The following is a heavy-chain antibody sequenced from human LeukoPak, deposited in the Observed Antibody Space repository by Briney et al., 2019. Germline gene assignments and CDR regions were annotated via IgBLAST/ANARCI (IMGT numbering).Heavy chain of an antibody. D-gene: IGHD3-16*01. Sequence: TSETLSLTCTVSGGSISSYYWSWIRQPPGKGLEWIGYIYYSGSTNYNPSLKSRVTISVDTSKNQFSLKLSSVTAADTAVYYCARGTSEVLKGAFDIWGQGTMVTVSS. J-gene: IGHJ3*02. CDR2: IYYSGST. CDR1: GGSISSYY. V-gene: IGHV4-59*01. CDR3: ARGTSEVLKGAFDI.